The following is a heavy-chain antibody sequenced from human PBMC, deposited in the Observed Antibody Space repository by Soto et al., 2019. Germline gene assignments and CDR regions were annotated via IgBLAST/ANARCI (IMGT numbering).Heavy chain of an antibody. CDR3: ARGDYGDYDFNYYYYGMDV. D-gene: IGHD4-17*01. Sequence: GGSLRLSCAASGFTFSSYGMHWVRQAPGKGLEWVAVIWYDGSNKYYADSVKGRFTISRDNSKNTLYLQMNSLRAEDTAVYYCARGDYGDYDFNYYYYGMDVWGQGTTVTVSS. CDR1: GFTFSSYG. J-gene: IGHJ6*02. CDR2: IWYDGSNK. V-gene: IGHV3-33*01.